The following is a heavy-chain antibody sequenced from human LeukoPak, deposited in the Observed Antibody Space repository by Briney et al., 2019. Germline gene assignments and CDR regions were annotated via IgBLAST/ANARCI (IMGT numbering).Heavy chain of an antibody. Sequence: ASVKVSCKASGYTFTGYYMHWVRQAPGQGLEWMGWINPNSGGTNYAQKLQGRVTMTTDTSTSTAYMELRSLRSDDTAVYYCARDPEDYGDYIPYYWGQGTLVTVSS. CDR1: GYTFTGYY. CDR2: INPNSGGT. J-gene: IGHJ4*02. CDR3: ARDPEDYGDYIPYY. V-gene: IGHV1-2*02. D-gene: IGHD4-17*01.